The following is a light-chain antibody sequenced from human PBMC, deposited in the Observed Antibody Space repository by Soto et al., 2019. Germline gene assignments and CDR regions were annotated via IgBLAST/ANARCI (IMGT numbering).Light chain of an antibody. CDR1: QTISRY. CDR2: AAS. V-gene: IGKV1-39*01. Sequence: DIQMTQSPSSLSASIGDRVTITCRASQTISRYLNWYQQKPGRAPYLLSYAASSLHSGVPSRFSVSGSGTDFTLTITRLHPEDFATYYCQQSFSIPWTFGQGTKVEI. CDR3: QQSFSIPWT. J-gene: IGKJ1*01.